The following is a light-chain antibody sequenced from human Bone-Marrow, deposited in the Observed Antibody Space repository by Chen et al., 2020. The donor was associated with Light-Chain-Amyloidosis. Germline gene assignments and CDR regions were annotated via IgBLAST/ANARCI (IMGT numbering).Light chain of an antibody. CDR2: KVA. CDR3: MQGTSWPPST. CDR1: ESLVYSDGNTY. Sequence: VVLTQSPRSLPVTLGQPASISCRSSESLVYSDGNTYLNWVQQRPGQSPRRLIYKVAYRESGVPDRFSGSGSGTDFTLEISRVEAEDVGFYYCMQGTSWPPSTFGQGTKVEIK. J-gene: IGKJ1*01. V-gene: IGKV2-30*01.